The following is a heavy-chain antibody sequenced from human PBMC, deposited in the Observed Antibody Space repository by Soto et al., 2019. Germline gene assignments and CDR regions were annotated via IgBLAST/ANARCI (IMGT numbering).Heavy chain of an antibody. V-gene: IGHV3-30*18. CDR2: ISYDGSNK. CDR1: GFTVCSYG. D-gene: IGHD6-19*01. J-gene: IGHJ6*02. Sequence: GGSPRLCCAACGFTVCSYGMHGVRQDPGKGLEWVALISYDGSNKYYADSVKGRFTISRDNSKNTLSLQVSSLRPEDTAVYYCAKDRDSSGWFSGYYYGVDVWGQGTTVTVSS. CDR3: AKDRDSSGWFSGYYYGVDV.